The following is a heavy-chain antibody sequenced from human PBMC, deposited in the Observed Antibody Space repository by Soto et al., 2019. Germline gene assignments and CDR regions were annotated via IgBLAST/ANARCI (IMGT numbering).Heavy chain of an antibody. Sequence: QVQLVQSGAEVKKPGSSVKVSCKASGGTFSSYAISWVRQAPGQGLEWMGGIIPIFGTANYAQKFQVRVTITADESTSTSHMELSSLRSEDTAVYYCARDPLVVESGSYYYYGMDVWGQGTTVTVSS. J-gene: IGHJ6*02. CDR1: GGTFSSYA. D-gene: IGHD2-15*01. CDR2: IIPIFGTA. CDR3: ARDPLVVESGSYYYYGMDV. V-gene: IGHV1-69*12.